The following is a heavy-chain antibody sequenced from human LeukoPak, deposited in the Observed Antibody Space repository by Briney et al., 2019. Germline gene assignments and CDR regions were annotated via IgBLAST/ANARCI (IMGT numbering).Heavy chain of an antibody. J-gene: IGHJ3*02. D-gene: IGHD2-21*01. Sequence: PSETLSLXCAVSGYSISSGYYWGWIRQPPGKGLEWIGSIYHSGSTYYNPSLKSRVTISVDTSKNQFSLKLSSVTAADTAVYYCARVVVVIAPDAFDIWGQGTMVTVSS. CDR1: GYSISSGYY. CDR3: ARVVVVIAPDAFDI. CDR2: IYHSGST. V-gene: IGHV4-38-2*01.